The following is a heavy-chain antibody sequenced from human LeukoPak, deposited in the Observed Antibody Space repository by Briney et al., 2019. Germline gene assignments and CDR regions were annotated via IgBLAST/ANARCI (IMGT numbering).Heavy chain of an antibody. D-gene: IGHD3-22*01. CDR3: AKDQYDSSGPYDY. V-gene: IGHV3-23*01. CDR2: ISGSGTSS. Sequence: GGSLRLSCAATGFSFSRYGMSWVRQAPGKGLEWVSLISGSGTSSKYADSVKGRFTISRDNSKNTLFLQMNSLRADDTAVYYCAKDQYDSSGPYDYWGQGTLVTVSS. J-gene: IGHJ4*02. CDR1: GFSFSRYG.